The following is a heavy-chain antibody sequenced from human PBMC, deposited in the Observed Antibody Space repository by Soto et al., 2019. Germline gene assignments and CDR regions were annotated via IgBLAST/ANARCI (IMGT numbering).Heavy chain of an antibody. CDR1: GFTFSSYD. V-gene: IGHV3-13*04. Sequence: EVQLVESGGGLVQPGGSLRLSCAASGFTFSSYDMHWVRQATGKGLEWVSAIGTAGDTYYPGSVKGRFTISRENAKNSLYLQMNSLRAGDTAVYYRARFGVGQLYDYGGQGTLVTVSS. CDR2: IGTAGDT. J-gene: IGHJ4*02. D-gene: IGHD6-13*01. CDR3: ARFGVGQLYDY.